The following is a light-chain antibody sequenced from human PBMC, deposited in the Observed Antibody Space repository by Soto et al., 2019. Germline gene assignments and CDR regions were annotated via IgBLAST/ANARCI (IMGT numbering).Light chain of an antibody. J-gene: IGKJ5*01. Sequence: DIQMTQSPSSLSASVGDRVTITCRASQSISRYLSWYQHKPGTAPKLLIYTSSSLHTGVPSRFIGSGSGTHFTLTISNLQPEDFATYYRQQTYSLPPVTFGQGTRLEIK. CDR3: QQTYSLPPVT. CDR2: TSS. CDR1: QSISRY. V-gene: IGKV1-39*01.